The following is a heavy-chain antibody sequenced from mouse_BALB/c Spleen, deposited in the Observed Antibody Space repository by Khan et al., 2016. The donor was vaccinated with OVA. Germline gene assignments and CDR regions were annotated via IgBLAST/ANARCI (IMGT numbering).Heavy chain of an antibody. V-gene: IGHV1-85*01. J-gene: IGHJ3*01. D-gene: IGHD2-14*01. Sequence: QVQLKQSGAELVKPGASVKLSCKAAGYTFTSYDINWVRQRPEQGLEWIGWMFPGDGSTKYNENFKGKATLNTDKSSSTAYMQLSRLTSEDSGDYFCARGGYGGFAYWGQGTLVTVSA. CDR3: ARGGYGGFAY. CDR1: GYTFTSYD. CDR2: MFPGDGST.